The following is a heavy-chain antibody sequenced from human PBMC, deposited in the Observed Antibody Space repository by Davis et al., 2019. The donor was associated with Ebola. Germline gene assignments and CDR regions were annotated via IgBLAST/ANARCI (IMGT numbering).Heavy chain of an antibody. CDR3: AKEIDCGGDCYSNY. CDR2: ISGNGDST. CDR1: GSTFDNDA. V-gene: IGHV3-43*02. Sequence: GESLKISCAASGSTFDNDAMHLVRHPPGKGLEWVSLISGNGDSTFYADSVKGRFTISRDNSKNSLYLQMNSLRTEDTDVYYCAKEIDCGGDCYSNYWGQGTLVTVSS. J-gene: IGHJ4*02. D-gene: IGHD2-21*02.